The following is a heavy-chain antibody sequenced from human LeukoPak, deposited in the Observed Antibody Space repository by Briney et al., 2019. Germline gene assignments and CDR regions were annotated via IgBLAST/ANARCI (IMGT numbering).Heavy chain of an antibody. J-gene: IGHJ4*02. CDR2: ISSSSSYI. D-gene: IGHD3-10*01. V-gene: IGHV3-21*01. CDR3: ARDLSEPTYYYGSGSYSGY. CDR1: GFTFSSYA. Sequence: GGSLRLSCAASGFTFSSYAMSWVRQAPGKGLEWVSSISSSSSYIYYADSVKGRFTISRDNAKNSLYLQMNSLRAEDTAVYYCARDLSEPTYYYGSGSYSGYWGQGTLVTVSS.